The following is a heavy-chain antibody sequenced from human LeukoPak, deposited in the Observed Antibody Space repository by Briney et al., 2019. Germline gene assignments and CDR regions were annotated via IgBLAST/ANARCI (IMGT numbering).Heavy chain of an antibody. V-gene: IGHV1-2*02. CDR2: INPNSGGT. D-gene: IGHD6-19*01. CDR1: GYIFTSYY. J-gene: IGHJ3*02. CDR3: AAVAGLGNAFDI. Sequence: ASVKVSCKASGYIFTSYYIHWVRQAPGQGLEWMGWINPNSGGTNYAQKFQGRVTMTRDTSISTAYMELSRLRSDDTAVYYCAAVAGLGNAFDIWGQGTMVTVSS.